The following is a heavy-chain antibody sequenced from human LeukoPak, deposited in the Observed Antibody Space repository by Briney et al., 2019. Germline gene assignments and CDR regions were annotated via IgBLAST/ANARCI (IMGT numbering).Heavy chain of an antibody. D-gene: IGHD5-24*01. CDR2: ISNSGSLK. CDR3: ATRRDGYKH. V-gene: IGHV3-11*01. CDR1: GFTFSDHY. J-gene: IGHJ4*02. Sequence: GGSLRLSCAASGFTFSDHYMSWFRQAPGKGLEWVSYISNSGSLKYYADSVKGRFTISRDNAKNSLYLQMNSLRAEDTAVYYCATRRDGYKHWGQGTLVTVSS.